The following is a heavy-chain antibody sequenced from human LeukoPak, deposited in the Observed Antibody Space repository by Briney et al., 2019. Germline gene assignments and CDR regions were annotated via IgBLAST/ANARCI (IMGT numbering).Heavy chain of an antibody. V-gene: IGHV3-49*04. J-gene: IGHJ6*03. D-gene: IGHD6-13*01. CDR1: GFTFGDYA. CDR3: TRASSSWYGYYYYMDV. Sequence: GGSLRLSCTASGFTFGDYAMSWVRQAPGKGLEWVGFIRSKAYGGTTEYAASVKGRFTISRDDSKSIAYLQMNSLKTEDTAVYYCTRASSSWYGYYYYMDVWGKGTTVTISS. CDR2: IRSKAYGGTT.